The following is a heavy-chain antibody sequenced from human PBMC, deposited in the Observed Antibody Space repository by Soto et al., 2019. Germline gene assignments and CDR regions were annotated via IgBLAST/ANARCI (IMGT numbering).Heavy chain of an antibody. J-gene: IGHJ4*02. D-gene: IGHD6-6*01. CDR1: GFTFSSYA. Sequence: GGSLRLSCAASGFTFSSYAMSWVRQALGKGLEWVSAISGSGGSTYYADSVKGRFTISRDNSKNTLYLQMNSLRAEDTAVYYCAKGRGRSSIGGLDYWGQGTLVTVSS. CDR3: AKGRGRSSIGGLDY. V-gene: IGHV3-23*01. CDR2: ISGSGGST.